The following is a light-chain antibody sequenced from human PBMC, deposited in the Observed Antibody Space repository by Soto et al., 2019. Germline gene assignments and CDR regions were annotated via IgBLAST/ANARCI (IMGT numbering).Light chain of an antibody. CDR2: GVN. CDR1: GRDIGAYDY. J-gene: IGLJ1*01. Sequence: QSVLTQPASVSGSPGQSITISCTGSGRDIGAYDYVSWYQQHPGKAPKLLIYGVNNRPSGVSYRFSASKSAFTASLTISGLQAGDEAHYYCSSYTTSYFYVFGPGTKGTVL. V-gene: IGLV2-14*01. CDR3: SSYTTSYFYV.